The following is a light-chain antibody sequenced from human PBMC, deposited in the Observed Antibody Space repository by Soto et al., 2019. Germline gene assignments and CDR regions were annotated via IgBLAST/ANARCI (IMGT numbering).Light chain of an antibody. CDR1: SSDVGGYNY. Sequence: QSVLTQPPSASGSPGQSVTISCTGTSSDVGGYNYVSWYQQHPGKAPKLMIYEVSKRPSGVPDRFSGSKSGNTASLTVSGLQAENEADYYCSSYAGSKPVFGGGTKVTVL. J-gene: IGLJ2*01. CDR3: SSYAGSKPV. CDR2: EVS. V-gene: IGLV2-8*01.